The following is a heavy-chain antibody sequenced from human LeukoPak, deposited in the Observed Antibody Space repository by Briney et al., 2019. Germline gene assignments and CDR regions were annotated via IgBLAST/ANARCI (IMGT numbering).Heavy chain of an antibody. CDR3: ARGLGVAGSLDY. CDR2: FDPEDGET. J-gene: IGHJ4*02. Sequence: ASVKVSCKVSGYTLTELSMHWVRQAPGKGLEWMGGFDPEDGETIYAQKFQGRVTMTEDTSTDTAYMELSSLRSEDTAVYYCARGLGVAGSLDYWGQGTLVTVSS. CDR1: GYTLTELS. D-gene: IGHD6-19*01. V-gene: IGHV1-24*01.